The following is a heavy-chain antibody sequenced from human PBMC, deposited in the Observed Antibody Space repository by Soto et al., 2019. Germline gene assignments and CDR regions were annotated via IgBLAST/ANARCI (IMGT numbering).Heavy chain of an antibody. CDR2: INTDTGNT. CDR1: GYSFANYG. Sequence: GPSVKVSCKTSGYSFANYGINWVRQAPGQGLEWMGWINTDTGNTVYAQTFQGRVTMTTDTSTSTVFMDLRSLRTDDTAVYYCARDLMYTRSQDSWFDPWGKGTLVTVSS. V-gene: IGHV1-18*01. D-gene: IGHD6-6*01. J-gene: IGHJ5*02. CDR3: ARDLMYTRSQDSWFDP.